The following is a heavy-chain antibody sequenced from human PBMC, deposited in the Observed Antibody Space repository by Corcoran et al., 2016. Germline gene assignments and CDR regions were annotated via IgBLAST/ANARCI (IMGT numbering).Heavy chain of an antibody. CDR1: GGSISSSSYY. D-gene: IGHD6-19*01. CDR2: IYYSGST. CDR3: ARPWYSSGWYLFDY. J-gene: IGHJ4*02. V-gene: IGHV4-39*01. Sequence: QLQLQESGPGLVKPSETLSLTCTVSGGSISSSSYYWGWIRQPPGKGLEWIGSIYYSGSTYYNPSLKSRVTISVDTSKNQFSLKLSSVTAADTAVYYCARPWYSSGWYLFDYWGQGTLVTVSS.